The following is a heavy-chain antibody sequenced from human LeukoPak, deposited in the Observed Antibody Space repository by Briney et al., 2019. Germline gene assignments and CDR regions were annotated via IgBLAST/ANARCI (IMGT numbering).Heavy chain of an antibody. V-gene: IGHV4-34*01. Sequence: SETLSLTCAVYGGSFSGYYWSWIRQPPGKGLEWIGEINHSGSTSYNPSLKSRVTISVDTSKNQFSLKLSSVTAADTAVYYCARGDSSGYYRNNWFDPWGQGTLVTVSS. J-gene: IGHJ5*02. CDR3: ARGDSSGYYRNNWFDP. CDR2: INHSGST. D-gene: IGHD3-22*01. CDR1: GGSFSGYY.